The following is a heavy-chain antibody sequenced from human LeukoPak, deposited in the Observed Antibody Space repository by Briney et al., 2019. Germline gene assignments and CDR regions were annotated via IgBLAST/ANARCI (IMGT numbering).Heavy chain of an antibody. Sequence: GGSLRLSCAASGFTFSSYGMHWVRQAPGKGLEWVAVIWYGGSNKYYADSVKGRFTISRDNAKNTLYLQMNSLRAEDTAVYYCARSWGRDLSLDYWGQGTLVTVSS. CDR3: ARSWGRDLSLDY. J-gene: IGHJ4*02. CDR1: GFTFSSYG. V-gene: IGHV3-33*08. CDR2: IWYGGSNK. D-gene: IGHD5-24*01.